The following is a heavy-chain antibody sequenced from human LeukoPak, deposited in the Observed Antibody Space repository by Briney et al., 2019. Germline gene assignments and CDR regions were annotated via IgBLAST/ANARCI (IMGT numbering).Heavy chain of an antibody. CDR1: GFTFSSYW. D-gene: IGHD4-17*01. CDR3: AREGGTTVTFDY. CDR2: INSDGSST. V-gene: IGHV3-74*01. Sequence: GGSLRLSCAASGFTFSSYWMHWVRQAPGKGLVWVSRINSDGSSTSYADSVKGRFTISRDNAKNSLYLQMNSLRAEDTAVYYCAREGGTTVTFDYWGQGTLVTVSS. J-gene: IGHJ4*02.